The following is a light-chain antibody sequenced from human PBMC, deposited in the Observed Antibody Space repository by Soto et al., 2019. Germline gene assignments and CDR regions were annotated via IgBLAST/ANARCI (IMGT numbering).Light chain of an antibody. CDR3: PQYGSSPLT. CDR1: RSVSSSY. CDR2: GAS. V-gene: IGKV3-20*01. Sequence: EIVLTQSPGTLSLSPGERATHSCRASRSVSSSYLAWYQQKPGQAPRLLIYGASSRATGIPDRFSGSGSGKDFTLTISRLEPEDFAVYYCPQYGSSPLTLGGGAKADIK. J-gene: IGKJ4*01.